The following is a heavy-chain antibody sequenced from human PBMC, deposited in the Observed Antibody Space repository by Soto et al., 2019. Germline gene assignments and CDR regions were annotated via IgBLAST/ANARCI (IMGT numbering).Heavy chain of an antibody. V-gene: IGHV1-69*13. D-gene: IGHD2-15*01. CDR2: IIPIFGTA. CDR1: GGTFSSYA. J-gene: IGHJ6*02. Sequence: SVKVSCKASGGTFSSYAISWVRQAPGQGLEWMGGIIPIFGTANYAQKFQGSVTITADESTSTAYMELSSLRSEDTAVYYCARGRIVVVVAATHYYYYYYGMDVWGQGTTVTVSS. CDR3: ARGRIVVVVAATHYYYYYYGMDV.